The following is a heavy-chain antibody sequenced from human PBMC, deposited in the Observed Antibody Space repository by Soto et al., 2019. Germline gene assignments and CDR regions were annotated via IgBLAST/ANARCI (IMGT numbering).Heavy chain of an antibody. V-gene: IGHV3-30-3*01. D-gene: IGHD4-4*01. CDR3: ARETGVTDF. J-gene: IGHJ4*02. CDR1: GFTFSSDT. Sequence: QVQLVESGGGVVQPGRSLRLSCAASGFTFSSDTMHWVRQAPGKGLEWVAVISYDGSNKYYAASVKGRFTISTHNSQNPLYVQMISLRAEDTAVYYCARETGVTDFWGQGTLVTLSS. CDR2: ISYDGSNK.